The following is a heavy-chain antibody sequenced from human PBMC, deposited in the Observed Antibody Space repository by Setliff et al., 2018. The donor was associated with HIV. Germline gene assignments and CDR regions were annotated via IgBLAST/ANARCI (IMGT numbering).Heavy chain of an antibody. V-gene: IGHV4-59*11. CDR2: IYSSGGT. D-gene: IGHD4-17*01. Sequence: PSETLSLTCTVSGGSMTGHYWSWIRQSPGKGLEWIGSIYSSGGTNYNPSVKSRVTISIDTSKKQFALRLTSVTAADTALYFCARDIATVATPDRADWGQGTLVTVSS. CDR3: ARDIATVATPDRAD. J-gene: IGHJ4*02. CDR1: GGSMTGHY.